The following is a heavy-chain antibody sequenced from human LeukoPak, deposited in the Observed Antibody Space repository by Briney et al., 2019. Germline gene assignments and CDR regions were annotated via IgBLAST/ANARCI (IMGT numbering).Heavy chain of an antibody. CDR1: GFTFRSYA. V-gene: IGHV3-30-3*01. Sequence: GGSLRLSCAASGFTFRSYAIHWVRQAPGKGLEWVAVDGNNNYYTDSVKGRFTISRDNSKNTVYLQMNSLRAEDTATYFCAREAYSAYDVGFEDWGQGTLVTVSS. CDR2: DGNNN. D-gene: IGHD5-12*01. CDR3: AREAYSAYDVGFED. J-gene: IGHJ4*02.